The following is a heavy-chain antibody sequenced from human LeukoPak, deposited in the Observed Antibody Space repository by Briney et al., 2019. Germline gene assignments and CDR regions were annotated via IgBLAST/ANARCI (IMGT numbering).Heavy chain of an antibody. V-gene: IGHV3-23*01. CDR1: GLTFSSYA. CDR3: AKMAAAGTIPYYFDY. Sequence: GGSLRLFCAASGLTFSSYAMSGARQATGKGLEWVSAISGSGGSTYYAGSVKGRFTISRDKSKSTLYLQMNSLRAEGTAVYYCAKMAAAGTIPYYFDYWGQGTLVSVPS. CDR2: ISGSGGST. D-gene: IGHD6-13*01. J-gene: IGHJ4*02.